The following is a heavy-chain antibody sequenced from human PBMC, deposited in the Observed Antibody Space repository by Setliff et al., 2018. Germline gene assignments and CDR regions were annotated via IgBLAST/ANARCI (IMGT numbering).Heavy chain of an antibody. CDR1: GFTFSNYA. V-gene: IGHV3-23*01. J-gene: IGHJ4*02. CDR3: AKDDQIRGHNLDY. Sequence: PGGSLRLSCAASGFTFSNYAMSWVRQAPGKGLEWVSAISGSGAISYADSVKGRFTVSRDNSKNTLYLQMNSLRADDTATYYCAKDDQIRGHNLDYWGQGTLVTVSS. D-gene: IGHD3-10*01. CDR2: ISGSGAI.